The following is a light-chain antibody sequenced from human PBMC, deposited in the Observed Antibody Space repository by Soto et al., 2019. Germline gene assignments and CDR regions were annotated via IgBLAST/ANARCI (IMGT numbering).Light chain of an antibody. J-gene: IGKJ2*01. V-gene: IGKV1-33*01. CDR1: QAISNY. Sequence: DIQMTQSPSSLSASVGDRVTITCQASQAISNYLSWYQQRPGKAPKLLIYDGYTLESGVPSRFSGSGSGTEFTLTIGSLQHDDFANYYCQQYDTYFRYTFGQGTKLDIK. CDR2: DGY. CDR3: QQYDTYFRYT.